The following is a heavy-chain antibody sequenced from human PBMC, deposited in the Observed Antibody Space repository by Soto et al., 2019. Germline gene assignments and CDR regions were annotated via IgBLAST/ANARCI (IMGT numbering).Heavy chain of an antibody. CDR2: ISHSGST. CDR1: DGYSGSLAYC. Sequence: TVSDGYSGSLAYCRIMKQRHPGKGREWIGYISHSGSTYYNPSLKSRVTISVDTSKNQFSLKLSSVTAADTAVYYCARVLKHSGGGKHFDNWGQGTLVTVSS. J-gene: IGHJ4*02. CDR3: ARVLKHSGGGKHFDN. D-gene: IGHD2-15*01. V-gene: IGHV4-31*02.